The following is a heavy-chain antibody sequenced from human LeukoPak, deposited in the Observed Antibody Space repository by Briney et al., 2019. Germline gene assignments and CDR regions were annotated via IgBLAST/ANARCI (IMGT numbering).Heavy chain of an antibody. CDR2: ISYDGSNK. D-gene: IGHD3-10*01. V-gene: IGHV3-30*18. CDR3: AKEFDDYYGSGSHPFDY. J-gene: IGHJ4*02. CDR1: GFTFDDYA. Sequence: PGRSLRLSCAASGFTFDDYAMHWVRQAPGKGLEWVAVISYDGSNKYYADSVKGRFTISRDNSKNTLYLQMNSLRAEDTAVYYCAKEFDDYYGSGSHPFDYWGQGTLVTVSS.